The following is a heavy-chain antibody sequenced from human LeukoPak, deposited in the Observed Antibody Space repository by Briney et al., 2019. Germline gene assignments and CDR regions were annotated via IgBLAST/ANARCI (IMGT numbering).Heavy chain of an antibody. CDR2: ISGSGDGT. D-gene: IGHD6-6*01. CDR1: GFTFSNAW. J-gene: IGHJ5*02. V-gene: IGHV3-23*01. CDR3: ARTGSSSSSRFFDP. Sequence: GGSLRLSCAASGFTFSNAWMSWVRQAPGKGLEWVSAISGSGDGTYYADSVKGRFIISRDNSKNTLYLEMNSLRAEDTAVYYCARTGSSSSSRFFDPWGQGTLVTVSS.